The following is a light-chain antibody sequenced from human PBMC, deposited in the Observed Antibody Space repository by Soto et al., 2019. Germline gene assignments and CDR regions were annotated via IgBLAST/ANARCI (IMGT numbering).Light chain of an antibody. V-gene: IGLV2-14*01. CDR1: RSDFGAYNY. J-gene: IGLJ2*01. CDR3: SSYTTRSTVV. Sequence: QSVLTQPASVSGSPGQSMTISCTGTRSDFGAYNYVSWYQHLPGKAPKLMIFEVTNRPSGVSNRFSGSQSGNTASLTISGLQAEDEADYYCSSYTTRSTVVFGGGTKVTVL. CDR2: EVT.